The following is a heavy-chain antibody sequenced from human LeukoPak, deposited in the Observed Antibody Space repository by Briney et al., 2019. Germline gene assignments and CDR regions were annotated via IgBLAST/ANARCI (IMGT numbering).Heavy chain of an antibody. J-gene: IGHJ4*02. CDR2: MNQNGTET. V-gene: IGHV3-7*05. CDR1: GFTFSSYW. CDR3: ASGQLLAY. Sequence: GGSLRLPCAASGFTFSSYWMSCVREAPGKGREGGANMNQNGTETNFLDSVKGRFTISRDNDKKSLFLEMTSLRVEDTAVYYCASGQLLAYWGQGTLVTVSS. D-gene: IGHD3-10*01.